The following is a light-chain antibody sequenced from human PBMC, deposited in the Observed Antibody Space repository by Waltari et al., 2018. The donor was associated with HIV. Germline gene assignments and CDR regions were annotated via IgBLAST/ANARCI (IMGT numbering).Light chain of an antibody. V-gene: IGKV3-20*01. J-gene: IGKJ4*01. CDR2: GAS. CDR3: QQYAGSPLT. CDR1: QSVTTY. Sequence: EIVLTQSPGPLSLSPGERATLSCRASQSVTTYLAWYQQKPGQAPRLLIYGASSRATGIPDRFSGSGSGTDFTVTISRLEPEDFAMFYCQQYAGSPLTFGGGTKVEIK.